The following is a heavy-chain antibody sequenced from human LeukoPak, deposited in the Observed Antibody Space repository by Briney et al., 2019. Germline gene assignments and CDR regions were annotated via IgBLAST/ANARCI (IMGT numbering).Heavy chain of an antibody. V-gene: IGHV2-70*11. CDR2: IAWNDDK. J-gene: IGHJ4*02. D-gene: IGHD3-22*01. CDR1: GFSLSTSGMC. Sequence: RESGPALVKPTQTLTLTCTFSGFSLSTSGMCVNWIRQPPGKALEWLARIAWNDDKYYTTSLKTRLSISKDTSKNQVVLTMTNMDPVDTATYYCARSHIYDYDSSGYSALDYWGQGTLVTVSS. CDR3: ARSHIYDYDSSGYSALDY.